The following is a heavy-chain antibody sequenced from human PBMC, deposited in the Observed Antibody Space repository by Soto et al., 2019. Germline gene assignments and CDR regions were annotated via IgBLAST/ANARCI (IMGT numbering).Heavy chain of an antibody. V-gene: IGHV3-23*01. D-gene: IGHD2-8*01. Sequence: EVQLLESGGGLVQPGGSLRLSCAASGFMFSRYAMSWVRQAPGKGLEWVSAISGSTSSTYYADSVKGRFTISRDNSKNTLYLQMNSLRAEDTALYYCAKPRYFTNGVCDRYYYYGMDVWGQGTTVTVSS. CDR2: ISGSTSST. J-gene: IGHJ6*02. CDR1: GFMFSRYA. CDR3: AKPRYFTNGVCDRYYYYGMDV.